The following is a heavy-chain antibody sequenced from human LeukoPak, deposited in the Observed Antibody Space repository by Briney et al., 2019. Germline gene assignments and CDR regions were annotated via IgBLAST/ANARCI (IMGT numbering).Heavy chain of an antibody. V-gene: IGHV4-39*01. CDR3: SRQRAWRGEWAFDI. CDR1: GHSNSSDYYY. D-gene: IGHD3-3*01. J-gene: IGHJ3*02. Sequence: SETLSLTCIVSGHSNSSDYYYWGWIRRPPGKGLEWVGSVKYTGHTLYNPSLKSRVVVSLDTPNNQLSLNLSSVTAADTAAYYCSRQRAWRGEWAFDIWGQGTVVAVSA. CDR2: VKYTGHT.